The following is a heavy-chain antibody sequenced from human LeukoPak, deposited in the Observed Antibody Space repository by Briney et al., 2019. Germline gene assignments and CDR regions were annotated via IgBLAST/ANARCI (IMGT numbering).Heavy chain of an antibody. CDR3: VILNTPTTMGDDC. Sequence: GASVKVSCKASGYTFTGYYMHWVRQAPGQGLEWMGWINPNSGGTNYAQKFQGRVSMTRDTSISTAYMELSRLRSDDTAIYFCVILNTPTTMGDDCWGQGTLVTVSS. J-gene: IGHJ4*02. CDR2: INPNSGGT. D-gene: IGHD3-16*01. CDR1: GYTFTGYY. V-gene: IGHV1-2*02.